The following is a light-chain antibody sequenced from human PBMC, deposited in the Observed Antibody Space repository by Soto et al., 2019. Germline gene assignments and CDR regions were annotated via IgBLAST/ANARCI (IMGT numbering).Light chain of an antibody. V-gene: IGLV2-14*01. Sequence: QSALTQPASVSDSPGQSITISCTGTSSDIGGHNFVSWYQHHPGKAPKLLIYEVSYRASGVSNRFTGSKSANTASLTISGLQAEDEADYSCSSYTTSSYVVFGGGTKLTVL. CDR3: SSYTTSSYVV. CDR2: EVS. J-gene: IGLJ2*01. CDR1: SSDIGGHNF.